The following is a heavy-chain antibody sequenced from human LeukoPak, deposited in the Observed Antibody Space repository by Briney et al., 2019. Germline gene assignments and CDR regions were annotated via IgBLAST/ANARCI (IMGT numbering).Heavy chain of an antibody. D-gene: IGHD3-9*01. J-gene: IGHJ4*02. V-gene: IGHV3-7*03. Sequence: GGSLGFSCAAPGFTFIGYWMSGFGQAPGRGRGWLAKIKQDGSEKYYVDSVKGRFTISRDNAKNSLYLQMNSLRAEDTAVYYCARVPRGYDILTGYYPLYFDYWGQGTLVTVSS. CDR2: IKQDGSEK. CDR1: GFTFIGYW. CDR3: ARVPRGYDILTGYYPLYFDY.